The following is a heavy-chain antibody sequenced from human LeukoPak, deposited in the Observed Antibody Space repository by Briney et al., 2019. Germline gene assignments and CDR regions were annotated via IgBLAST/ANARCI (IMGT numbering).Heavy chain of an antibody. CDR2: INPNSGGT. CDR3: ARDAHEDSGSYYFLRIYHAFDI. D-gene: IGHD1-26*01. V-gene: IGHV1-2*02. J-gene: IGHJ3*02. Sequence: GASVKVSCKASGYTFTGYYMHWVRQAPGQGLEWMGWINPNSGGTNYAQKFQGRVTMTRDTSISTAYMELSRLRSDDTAVYYCARDAHEDSGSYYFLRIYHAFDIWGQGTMVTVSS. CDR1: GYTFTGYY.